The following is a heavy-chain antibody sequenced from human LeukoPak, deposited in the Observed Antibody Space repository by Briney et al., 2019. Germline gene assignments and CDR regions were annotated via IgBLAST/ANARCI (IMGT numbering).Heavy chain of an antibody. Sequence: SETLSLTCTVSGGSISSYYWSWIRQPPGKGLEWIGYIYYSGSTNYNPSLKSRVTISVDTSKNQFSLKLSSVTAADTAVYYCARQSVGSWIPDYWGQGTLVTVSS. CDR1: GGSISSYY. J-gene: IGHJ4*02. CDR2: IYYSGST. D-gene: IGHD5/OR15-5a*01. V-gene: IGHV4-59*08. CDR3: ARQSVGSWIPDY.